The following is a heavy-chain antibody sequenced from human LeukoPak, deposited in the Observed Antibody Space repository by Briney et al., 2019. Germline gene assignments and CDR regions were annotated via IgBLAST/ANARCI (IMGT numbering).Heavy chain of an antibody. CDR2: INPGWSSI. J-gene: IGHJ4*02. Sequence: PGRSLRLSCAASGFTFCSYWMHWVRQVKGEGMVWVARINPGWSSITYADSVKGRFTISRDNAKNTLYLQMDSLRAEDTGVYYCARSNQADDYWGQGTLVTVSS. CDR3: ARSNQADDY. CDR1: GFTFCSYW. D-gene: IGHD1-14*01. V-gene: IGHV3-74*01.